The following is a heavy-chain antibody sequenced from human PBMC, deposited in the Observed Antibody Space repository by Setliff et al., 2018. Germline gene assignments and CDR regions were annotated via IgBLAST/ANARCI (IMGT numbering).Heavy chain of an antibody. J-gene: IGHJ3*01. Sequence: PGGSLRLSCAASGFTVRSYYMTWVRQAPGKGLEWVANIKQDGSEKYYVDSVKGRFTISRDNARNSLSLQMSSLRAEDTALYYCARDRPWLGESSSYDAFDLWGRGTMVTVSS. V-gene: IGHV3-7*01. CDR3: ARDRPWLGESSSYDAFDL. D-gene: IGHD3-10*01. CDR1: GFTVRSYY. CDR2: IKQDGSEK.